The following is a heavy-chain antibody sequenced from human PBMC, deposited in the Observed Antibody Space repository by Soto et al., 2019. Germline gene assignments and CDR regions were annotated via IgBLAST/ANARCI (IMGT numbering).Heavy chain of an antibody. J-gene: IGHJ4*02. CDR1: GFTFSRHE. V-gene: IGHV3-30-3*01. D-gene: IGHD1-26*01. CDR3: ARDLSGNFSFEY. Sequence: PGGSLRLSCEASGFTFSRHEMDWVRQAPGKGLEWVAFISFDGSRKYYADSVEGRFTVSRDNSKNTLYLQMNSLRAEDTAVYYCARDLSGNFSFEYWGQGTQVTVS. CDR2: ISFDGSRK.